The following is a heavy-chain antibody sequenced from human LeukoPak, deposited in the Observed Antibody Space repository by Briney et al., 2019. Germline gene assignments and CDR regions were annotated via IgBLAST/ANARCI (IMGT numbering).Heavy chain of an antibody. J-gene: IGHJ5*02. V-gene: IGHV3-48*03. CDR3: ARDSSGWYHWFDP. Sequence: GGSLRLSCTASGFTFGDYALTWVRQAPGKGLEWVSYISSSGTTIYYADSVKGRFTISRDNNRNSLHLQMNSLRVEDTAIYYCARDSSGWYHWFDPWGQGTLVTVSS. CDR2: ISSSGTTI. CDR1: GFTFGDYA. D-gene: IGHD6-19*01.